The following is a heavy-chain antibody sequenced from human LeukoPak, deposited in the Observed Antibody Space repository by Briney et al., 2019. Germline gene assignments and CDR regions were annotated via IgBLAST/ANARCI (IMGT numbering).Heavy chain of an antibody. J-gene: IGHJ6*03. CDR1: VDSISSYY. CDR2: MSYSGTT. CDR3: ARGRADRGFYYYYVDV. D-gene: IGHD4/OR15-4a*01. V-gene: IGHV4-59*01. Sequence: SETLSLTCTVSVDSISSYYWSWFRQSPGMGLQWLGYMSYSGTTNYNPSLKSRVTISEDTSKKRFSLNLNSVTAADTAMYYCARGRADRGFYYYYVDVWGKGTAVTVSS.